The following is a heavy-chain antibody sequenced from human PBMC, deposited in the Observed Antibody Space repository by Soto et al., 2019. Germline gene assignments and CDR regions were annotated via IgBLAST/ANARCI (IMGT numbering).Heavy chain of an antibody. Sequence: SETLSLTCTVSGGSISSGGYYWSWIRQHPGKGLEWIGYIYYSGSTYYNPPLKSRVTISVDTSKNQFSLKLSSVTAADTAVYYCAREGLVIAARNAAYGMDVWGQGXTVT. CDR1: GGSISSGGYY. CDR2: IYYSGST. V-gene: IGHV4-31*03. D-gene: IGHD6-6*01. J-gene: IGHJ6*02. CDR3: AREGLVIAARNAAYGMDV.